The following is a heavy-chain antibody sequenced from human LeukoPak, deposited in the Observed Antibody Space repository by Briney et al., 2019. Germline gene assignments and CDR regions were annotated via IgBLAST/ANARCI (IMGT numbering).Heavy chain of an antibody. D-gene: IGHD3-22*01. CDR2: FDPEDGET. V-gene: IGHV1-24*01. CDR3: ARSYYYDSSGYYSYYYGMDV. CDR1: GYTLTELS. J-gene: IGHJ6*02. Sequence: ASVKVSCKVSGYTLTELSMHWVRQAPGKGLEWMGGFDPEDGETIYAQKFQGRVTITADESTSTAYMELSSLRSEDTAVYYCARSYYYDSSGYYSYYYGMDVWGQGTTVTVSS.